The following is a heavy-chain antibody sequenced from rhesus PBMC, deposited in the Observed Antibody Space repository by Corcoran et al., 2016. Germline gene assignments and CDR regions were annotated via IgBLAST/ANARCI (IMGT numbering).Heavy chain of an antibody. J-gene: IGHJ4*01. D-gene: IGHD3-34*01. Sequence: QVQLQESGPGVVKPSETLSLTCAVSGYSISSGYDWSWIRQPPGKGLEWIGYIYGSSGSTNYNPSLKNRVTISKDTSKHQFSLKLGSVAAADTAVYYCARERGDYYAYYFDYWGQGVLVTVSS. CDR1: GYSISSGYD. CDR3: ARERGDYYAYYFDY. V-gene: IGHV4-76*01. CDR2: IYGSSGST.